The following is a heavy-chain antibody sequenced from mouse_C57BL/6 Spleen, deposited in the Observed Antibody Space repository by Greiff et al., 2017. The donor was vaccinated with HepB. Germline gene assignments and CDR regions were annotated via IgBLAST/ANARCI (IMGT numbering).Heavy chain of an antibody. CDR3: ARRPLYYYGSSYGYAMDY. J-gene: IGHJ4*01. D-gene: IGHD1-1*01. V-gene: IGHV8-12*01. Sequence: QVTLKESGPGILQSSQTLSLTCSFSGFSLSTSGMGVSWIRQPSGKGLEWLAHIYWDDDKRYNPSLKSRLTISKDTSRNQVFLKITSVDTADTATYYCARRPLYYYGSSYGYAMDYWGQGTSVTVSS. CDR2: IYWDDDK. CDR1: GFSLSTSGMG.